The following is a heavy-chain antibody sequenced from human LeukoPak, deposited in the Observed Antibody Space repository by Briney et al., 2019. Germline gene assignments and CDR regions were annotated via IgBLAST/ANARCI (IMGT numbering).Heavy chain of an antibody. D-gene: IGHD5-12*01. J-gene: IGHJ4*02. CDR2: VSSSGSTI. CDR3: ARGGVSRYRGFDY. CDR1: GFTFSSYS. V-gene: IGHV3-48*04. Sequence: SGGSLRLSCEASGFTFSSYSLSWVRQAPGKGLEWVSYVSSSGSTIYYADSVKGRFTISRDNAKNSLYLQMNSLRAEDTAVYYCARGGVSRYRGFDYWGQGTLVTVSS.